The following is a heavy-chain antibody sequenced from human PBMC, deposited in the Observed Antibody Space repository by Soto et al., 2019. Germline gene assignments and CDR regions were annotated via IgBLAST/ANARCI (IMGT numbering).Heavy chain of an antibody. Sequence: QVQLQESGPGLVKPSGTLSLTCAVSSGSISSSNWWSWVRQPPGKGLEWIWEIYHSGSTNYNPSLSSRFTISVDKSTIQFSLQLSSVTAADTAVYYCARDRFTMVRVVRHDAFDIWGQGTMVTVSS. CDR1: SGSISSSNW. CDR2: IYHSGST. V-gene: IGHV4-4*02. J-gene: IGHJ3*02. D-gene: IGHD3-10*01. CDR3: ARDRFTMVRVVRHDAFDI.